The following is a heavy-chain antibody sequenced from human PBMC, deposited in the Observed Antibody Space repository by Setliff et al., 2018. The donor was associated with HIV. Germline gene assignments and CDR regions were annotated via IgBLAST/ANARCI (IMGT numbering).Heavy chain of an antibody. CDR2: INTNTGNP. V-gene: IGHV7-4-1*02. Sequence: ASVXVSCKASGYTFTSYAMNWVRQALGQGLEWMGWINTNTGNPTYAQGFTGRFVFSLDTSVSTAYLQISSLKAEDTAVYYCARGLIYSSGWYRNSDAFDIWGQGTMVTVSS. CDR3: ARGLIYSSGWYRNSDAFDI. J-gene: IGHJ3*02. D-gene: IGHD6-19*01. CDR1: GYTFTSYA.